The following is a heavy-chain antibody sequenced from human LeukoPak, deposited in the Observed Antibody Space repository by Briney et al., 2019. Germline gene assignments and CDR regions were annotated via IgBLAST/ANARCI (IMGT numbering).Heavy chain of an antibody. J-gene: IGHJ4*02. Sequence: PSETLSLTCTVSGGSISSSSYYWGWIRQPPGKGLEWIGSIYYSGSTYYNPSLKSRVTISVDTSKNQFSLKLSSVTAADTAVYYCARRGEGATNYWGQGTLVTVSS. D-gene: IGHD1-26*01. V-gene: IGHV4-39*01. CDR1: GGSISSSSYY. CDR3: ARRGEGATNY. CDR2: IYYSGST.